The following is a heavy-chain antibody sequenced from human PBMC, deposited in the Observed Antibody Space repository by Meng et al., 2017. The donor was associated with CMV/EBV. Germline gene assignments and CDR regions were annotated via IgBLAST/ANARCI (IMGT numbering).Heavy chain of an antibody. CDR1: GYTFTSYG. J-gene: IGHJ4*02. V-gene: IGHV1-18*01. D-gene: IGHD1-26*01. Sequence: QVKLVHSGAEVKEPGAPVKGDCKAYGYTFTSYGISWVRQAPGQGLEWMGWISAYNGNTNYAQKLQGRVTMTTDTSTSTAYMELRSLRSDDTAVYYCARDSAVGATTFDYWGQGTLVTVSS. CDR2: ISAYNGNT. CDR3: ARDSAVGATTFDY.